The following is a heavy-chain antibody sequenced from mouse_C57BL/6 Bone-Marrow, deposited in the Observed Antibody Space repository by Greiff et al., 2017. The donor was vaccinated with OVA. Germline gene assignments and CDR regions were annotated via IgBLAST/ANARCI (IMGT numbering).Heavy chain of an antibody. CDR2: IYPGSGST. J-gene: IGHJ3*01. D-gene: IGHD1-1*01. V-gene: IGHV1-55*01. CDR3: ARPYGSSSAWFAY. Sequence: QVQLQQSGAELVKPGASVKMSCKASGYTFTSYWITWVKQRPGQGLEWIGDIYPGSGSTNYNEKFKSKATLTVDTSSSTAYMQLSSLTSEDSAVYYCARPYGSSSAWFAYWGQGTLVTVSA. CDR1: GYTFTSYW.